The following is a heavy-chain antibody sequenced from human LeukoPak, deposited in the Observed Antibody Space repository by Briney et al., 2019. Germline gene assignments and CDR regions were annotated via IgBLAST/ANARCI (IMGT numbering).Heavy chain of an antibody. CDR3: TTVPRYSIRSLD. Sequence: GGSLRLSCAASGFTFSSYVMSWVRQAPGKGLEWVSVISGSGDSTLYIDSVKGRFTISRDNSKNTLYLQMTSLKTEDTAVYYCTTVPRYSIRSLDWGQGTLVTVSS. J-gene: IGHJ4*02. CDR1: GFTFSSYV. D-gene: IGHD6-13*01. CDR2: ISGSGDST. V-gene: IGHV3-23*01.